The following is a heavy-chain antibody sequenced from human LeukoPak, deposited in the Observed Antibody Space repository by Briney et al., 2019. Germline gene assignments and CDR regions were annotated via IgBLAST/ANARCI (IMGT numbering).Heavy chain of an antibody. CDR3: ASGYNGLDF. J-gene: IGHJ4*02. D-gene: IGHD5-12*01. V-gene: IGHV4-39*01. Sequence: SETLSLTCTASGGSISSNSYYWGWIRQPPGKGLEWIGSIYYSRSTYYNPSLKSRVTISVDTSKYQFSLKLSSVTAADTAVYYCASGYNGLDFWGQGTLVTVSS. CDR1: GGSISSNSYY. CDR2: IYYSRST.